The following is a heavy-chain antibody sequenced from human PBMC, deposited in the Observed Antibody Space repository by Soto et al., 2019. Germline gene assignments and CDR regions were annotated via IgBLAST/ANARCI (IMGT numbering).Heavy chain of an antibody. V-gene: IGHV3-23*01. CDR2: ISDNGIVT. CDR3: AKGARSSSTDY. J-gene: IGHJ4*02. Sequence: GGSRRLSCAASGFTFGTYGMTWVRQAPGKGLEWVSSISDNGIVTRYADSVKGRFTISRDNSKNTLYLQMDSLRADDTAVYYCAKGARSSSTDYWGRGTLVTVSS. CDR1: GFTFGTYG.